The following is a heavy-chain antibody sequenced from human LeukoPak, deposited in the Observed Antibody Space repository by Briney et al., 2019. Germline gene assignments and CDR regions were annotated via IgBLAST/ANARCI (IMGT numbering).Heavy chain of an antibody. Sequence: SETLSLTCTVSGGSISSYYWSWIRQPPGKGLEWIGYIYYSGSTNYNPSLKSRVTISVDTSKNQFSLKLSSVTAADTAVYYCARQQLAGGYYYYAMDVWGQGTTVTVSS. CDR1: GGSISSYY. D-gene: IGHD6-13*01. CDR3: ARQQLAGGYYYYAMDV. CDR2: IYYSGST. V-gene: IGHV4-59*01. J-gene: IGHJ6*02.